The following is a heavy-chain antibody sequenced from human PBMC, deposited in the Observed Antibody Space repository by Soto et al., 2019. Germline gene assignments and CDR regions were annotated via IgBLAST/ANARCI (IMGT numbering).Heavy chain of an antibody. Sequence: ASVKVSSKASGFTLTSYGLSWVRQSPGQGLEWMGWISAYNGNTNYAQKLQGRVTMTTDTSTSTAYMELRSLRSDDTAVYYCARSGDYMYSWFDPWGQGTLVTVSS. D-gene: IGHD4-17*01. CDR3: ARSGDYMYSWFDP. CDR1: GFTLTSYG. J-gene: IGHJ5*02. V-gene: IGHV1-18*01. CDR2: ISAYNGNT.